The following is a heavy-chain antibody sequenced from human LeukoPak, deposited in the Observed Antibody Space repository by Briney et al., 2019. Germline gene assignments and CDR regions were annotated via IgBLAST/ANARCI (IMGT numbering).Heavy chain of an antibody. V-gene: IGHV3-7*01. CDR1: GFFFSSYG. D-gene: IGHD6-6*01. CDR2: IAQDGSEA. Sequence: SGGSLRLSCAASGFFFSSYGMHWVRLAPGQGLEWVANIAQDGSEAVYADSVRGRFTISRDNAENSLFLQMNSLRAEDTAVYFCSNGIYSTSYWGQGTPVIVSS. CDR3: SNGIYSTSY. J-gene: IGHJ4*02.